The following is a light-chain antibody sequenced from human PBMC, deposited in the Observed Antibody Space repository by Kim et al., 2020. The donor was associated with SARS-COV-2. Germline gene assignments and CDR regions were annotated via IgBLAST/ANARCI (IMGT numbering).Light chain of an antibody. V-gene: IGLV1-44*01. CDR3: AAWDDSLNGQV. Sequence: QSVLTQPPSASGTPGQRVTISCSGSSSNIGSNTVNWYQQLPGTAPKLLIYSNNQRPSGVPDRFSGSKSGTSDSLAISGLQSEDEADYYCAAWDDSLNGQVFGGGTQLTVL. CDR1: SSNIGSNT. J-gene: IGLJ3*02. CDR2: SNN.